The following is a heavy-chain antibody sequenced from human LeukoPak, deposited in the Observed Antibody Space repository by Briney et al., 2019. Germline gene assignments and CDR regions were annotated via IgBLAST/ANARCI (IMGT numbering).Heavy chain of an antibody. V-gene: IGHV4-39*07. D-gene: IGHD4-11*01. CDR1: GGSISSSSYY. Sequence: SETLSLTCTVSGGSISSSSYYWGWIRQPPGKGLEWIGSIYYSGGTYYNPSLKSRVTISVDTSKNQFSLKLSSVTAADTAVYYCARLTTVTQYFDYWGQGTLVTVSS. CDR2: IYYSGGT. CDR3: ARLTTVTQYFDY. J-gene: IGHJ4*02.